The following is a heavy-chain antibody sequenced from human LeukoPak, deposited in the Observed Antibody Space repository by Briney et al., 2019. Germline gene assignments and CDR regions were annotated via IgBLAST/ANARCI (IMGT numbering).Heavy chain of an antibody. D-gene: IGHD3-10*01. CDR3: AKGYYGSGSYGWFDY. J-gene: IGHJ4*02. Sequence: PGGSLRLSCAASGFTFSSYAMSWVRQAPGKGLEWVSVISGSGDSTHYVDSVKGRFTISRDNSKNTLFLHMNSLRAEDTAVYSCAKGYYGSGSYGWFDYWGQGTLVTVSS. V-gene: IGHV3-23*01. CDR2: ISGSGDST. CDR1: GFTFSSYA.